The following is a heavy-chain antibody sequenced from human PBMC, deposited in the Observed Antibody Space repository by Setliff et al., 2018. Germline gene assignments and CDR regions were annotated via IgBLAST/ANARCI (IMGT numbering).Heavy chain of an antibody. CDR1: GLTFSTSA. D-gene: IGHD1-26*01. V-gene: IGHV3-23*01. J-gene: IGHJ3*02. CDR3: AQSSCSAGLCSIAGGALDI. Sequence: ESLKISCAASGLTFSTSAMTWVRQAPGEGLEWVSAISSDGTSVYYVGSVRGRFTISRDNSQNTLYLQMTSLRAEDTAVYFCAQSSCSAGLCSIAGGALDIWGQGTKVTVSS. CDR2: ISSDGTSV.